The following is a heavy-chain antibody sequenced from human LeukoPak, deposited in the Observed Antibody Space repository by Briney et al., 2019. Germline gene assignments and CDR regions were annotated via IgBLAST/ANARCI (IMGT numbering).Heavy chain of an antibody. J-gene: IGHJ3*02. V-gene: IGHV4-34*01. CDR2: INHSGST. D-gene: IGHD3-16*02. CDR1: GGSFSGYY. Sequence: SETLSLTRAVYGGSFSGYYWSWIRQPPGKGLEWIREINHSGSTNYNPSLKGRVTISVDTSKNQFSLKLSSVTAADTAVYYCATRDYDYVWGSYRAFDISGQGTMVTVSS. CDR3: ATRDYDYVWGSYRAFDI.